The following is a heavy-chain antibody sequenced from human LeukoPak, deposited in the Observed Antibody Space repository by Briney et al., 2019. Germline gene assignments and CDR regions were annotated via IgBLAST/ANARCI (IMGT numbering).Heavy chain of an antibody. D-gene: IGHD1-26*01. CDR2: IKQDGSEK. V-gene: IGHV3-7*01. CDR1: RFTFSSYW. Sequence: GGSLRLSCAASRFTFSSYWMSWVRQAPGKGLEWVANIKQDGSEKYYVDSVKGRFTISRDNAKNSLYLQMNSLRAEDTAVYYCVVGATGWFDPWGQGTLVTVSS. CDR3: VVGATGWFDP. J-gene: IGHJ5*02.